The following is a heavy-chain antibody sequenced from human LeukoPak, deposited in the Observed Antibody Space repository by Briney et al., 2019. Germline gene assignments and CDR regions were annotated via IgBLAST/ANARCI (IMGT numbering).Heavy chain of an antibody. CDR1: GFTFSSYS. D-gene: IGHD3-22*01. J-gene: IGHJ4*02. CDR3: ARGPNYYYDSSGLDY. Sequence: GGSLRLSCAASGFTFSSYSMNWVRQAPGKGLEWVSYISSSSSTIYYADSVKGRFTISRDNAKNSLYLQMNSLRAEDTAVYYCARGPNYYYDSSGLDYWGQGTLVTVSS. V-gene: IGHV3-48*04. CDR2: ISSSSSTI.